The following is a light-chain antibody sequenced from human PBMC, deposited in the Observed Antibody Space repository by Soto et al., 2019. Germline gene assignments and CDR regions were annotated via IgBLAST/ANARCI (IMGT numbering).Light chain of an antibody. V-gene: IGKV1-5*01. CDR3: QQYNGHTWM. CDR2: DAS. CDR1: QSIGTW. J-gene: IGKJ1*01. Sequence: DIQMTQSPSTLSASVGDRVTITCRASQSIGTWLAWYQQKPGKAPKLLIYDASSLERGVPSRFSGGGSGTEFTLTITSLQPDDFGTYYCQQYNGHTWMFGQGTKVDIK.